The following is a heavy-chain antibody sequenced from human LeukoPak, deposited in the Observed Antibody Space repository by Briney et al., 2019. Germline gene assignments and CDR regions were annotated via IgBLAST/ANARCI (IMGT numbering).Heavy chain of an antibody. D-gene: IGHD3-22*01. Sequence: ASVKVSCKVSGYTLTELSMHWVRQAPGKGLEWMGGFDPEDGETIYAQKFQGRVTMTEDTSTDTAYMELSSLRSEDTAVYYCATSIPSGPDITMIGGGWGQGTLVTVSS. CDR1: GYTLTELS. V-gene: IGHV1-24*01. J-gene: IGHJ4*02. CDR3: ATSIPSGPDITMIGGG. CDR2: FDPEDGET.